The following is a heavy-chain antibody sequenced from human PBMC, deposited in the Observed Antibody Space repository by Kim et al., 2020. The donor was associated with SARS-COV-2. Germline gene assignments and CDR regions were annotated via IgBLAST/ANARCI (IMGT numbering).Heavy chain of an antibody. J-gene: IGHJ4*02. CDR2: IRSKADGGTA. V-gene: IGHV3-15*01. CDR1: GFTFTKVW. Sequence: GGSLRLFCAASGFTFTKVWLSWVRQAPGKGLEWVGRIRSKADGGTADYAAPVKGSFTISRDDSKNTLYLQMNGLRAEDTAFYRCTTDYERIGGLCAGETCYRASLGGQGTLVTVAS. D-gene: IGHD2-21*01. CDR3: TTDYERIGGLCAGETCYRASL.